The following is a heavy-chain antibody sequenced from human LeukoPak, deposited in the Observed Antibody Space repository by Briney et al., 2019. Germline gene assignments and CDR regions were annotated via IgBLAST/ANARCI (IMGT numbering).Heavy chain of an antibody. CDR2: ITTYNGDK. CDR1: GYTLSGYG. Sequence: ASVKVSCKASGYTLSGYGISWLRQAPGQGLEWVGLITTYNGDKKYSEKFQGRITMTTDTSTSTYYMELRSLRSDDTAIYYCARDCSNGVCYPRDYWGQGTLVIVST. V-gene: IGHV1-18*01. CDR3: ARDCSNGVCYPRDY. J-gene: IGHJ4*02. D-gene: IGHD2-8*01.